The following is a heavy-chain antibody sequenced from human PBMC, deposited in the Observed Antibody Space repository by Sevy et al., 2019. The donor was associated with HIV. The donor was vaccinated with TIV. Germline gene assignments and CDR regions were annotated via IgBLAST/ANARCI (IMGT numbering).Heavy chain of an antibody. CDR2: ISGSGGST. Sequence: GGSLRLSCAASGFTFSSYAMSWVRQAPGKGLEWVSAISGSGGSTYYADSVKGRFTISRDNSKNTLYLQMDSLRAEDTAVYYCAKDREGGYSGYDSDYWGQGTLVTVSS. V-gene: IGHV3-23*01. CDR1: GFTFSSYA. D-gene: IGHD5-12*01. CDR3: AKDREGGYSGYDSDY. J-gene: IGHJ4*02.